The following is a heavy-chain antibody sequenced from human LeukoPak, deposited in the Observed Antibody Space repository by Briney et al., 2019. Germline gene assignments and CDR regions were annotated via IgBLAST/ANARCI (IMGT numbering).Heavy chain of an antibody. D-gene: IGHD6-19*01. V-gene: IGHV1-69*13. CDR2: IIPIFGTA. CDR3: ARGAVAGTLHFDL. J-gene: IGHJ2*01. Sequence: GASVKVSCKASGGIFSSYAISWVRQAAGQGLEWMGGIIPIFGTANYAQKFQGRVTITADESTNTAYMELSSLRSEDTAVYYCARGAVAGTLHFDLWGRGTLVTVSS. CDR1: GGIFSSYA.